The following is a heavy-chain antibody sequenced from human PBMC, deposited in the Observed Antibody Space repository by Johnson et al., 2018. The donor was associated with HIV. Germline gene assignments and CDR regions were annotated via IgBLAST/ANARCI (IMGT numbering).Heavy chain of an antibody. D-gene: IGHD3-3*01. CDR1: GFTFDDYA. CDR2: ISWNSGSI. CDR3: AGDGKVYYNFWISSLAFDI. V-gene: IGHV3-9*01. Sequence: VQLVESGGGLVQPGRSLRLSCAASGFTFDDYAMHWVRQAPGKGLEWVSGISWNSGSIGYADSVKGRFTISRDNAKNSLYLQMNSLRAEDTAVYYCAGDGKVYYNFWISSLAFDIGGQGTMVTVSS. J-gene: IGHJ3*02.